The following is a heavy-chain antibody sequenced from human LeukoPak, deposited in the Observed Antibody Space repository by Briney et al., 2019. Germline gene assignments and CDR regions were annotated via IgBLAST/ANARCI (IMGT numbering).Heavy chain of an antibody. Sequence: GGSLRLSCAASGFTFSSYVMPWVRQVPGKGLEWVAVISYDGSNKYYADSVKGRFTISRDNSKNTLYLQMNSLRAEGTAVYYCARAGAVAGSYYYYYYGMDVWGQGTTVTVSS. J-gene: IGHJ6*02. V-gene: IGHV3-30*04. CDR2: ISYDGSNK. CDR1: GFTFSSYV. D-gene: IGHD6-19*01. CDR3: ARAGAVAGSYYYYYYGMDV.